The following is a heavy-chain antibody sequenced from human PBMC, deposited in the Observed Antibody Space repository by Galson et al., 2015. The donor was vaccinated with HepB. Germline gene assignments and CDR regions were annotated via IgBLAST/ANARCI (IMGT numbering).Heavy chain of an antibody. J-gene: IGHJ5*01. CDR3: AKGYGLFDS. D-gene: IGHD5-18*01. CDR1: GFGFDTHA. Sequence: SLRLSCAASGFGFDTHAMSWVRQAPRKGLEWISGISGNGDSTFYGDSVKGRFTVSRDNSKNILFLQMNSLRAEDTGLYFCAKGYGLFDSWGQGILVTVSS. V-gene: IGHV3-23*01. CDR2: ISGNGDST.